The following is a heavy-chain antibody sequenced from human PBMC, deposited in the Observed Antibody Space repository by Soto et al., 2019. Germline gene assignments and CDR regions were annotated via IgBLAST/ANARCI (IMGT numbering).Heavy chain of an antibody. CDR2: ISTYDGNT. Sequence: ASVKVSCKASGYSFTIYGITWVRQAPGQGLEWMGWISTYDGNTNYAQNFQGRVSIARDTSTSTAYMELRSLRSDDTAVYYCARDRGRSCIGGICPFDYWGQGTLVTVSS. D-gene: IGHD2-15*01. CDR3: ARDRGRSCIGGICPFDY. J-gene: IGHJ4*02. V-gene: IGHV1-18*01. CDR1: GYSFTIYG.